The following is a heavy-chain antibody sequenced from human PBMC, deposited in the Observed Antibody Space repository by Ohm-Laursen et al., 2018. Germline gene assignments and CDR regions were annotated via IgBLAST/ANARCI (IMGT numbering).Heavy chain of an antibody. V-gene: IGHV1-69*02. J-gene: IGHJ3*02. D-gene: IGHD2-2*01. Sequence: SVKVSCKASGYTFTGYYMHWVRQAPGQGLEWMGRIIPILGIANYAQKFQGRVTITADKSTSTAYMELRSLRSDDTAVYYCARAGDIVVVISAFDIWGQGTTVTVSS. CDR3: ARAGDIVVVISAFDI. CDR1: GYTFTGYY. CDR2: IIPILGIA.